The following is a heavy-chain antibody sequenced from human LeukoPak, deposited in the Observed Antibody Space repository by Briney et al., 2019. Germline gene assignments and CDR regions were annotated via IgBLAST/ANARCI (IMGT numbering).Heavy chain of an antibody. CDR1: GFAFSGYG. CDR2: IASDGNNE. V-gene: IGHV3-30*18. J-gene: IGHJ4*02. CDR3: VEDCDYDRSGPFHGFQH. Sequence: GGSLRLSCAACGFAFSGYGMHWVRQAPGKELEWVAAIASDGNNEYYVESVKGRFTISRDNSRNTLYLQMNSLRAEDTAVYYCVEDCDYDRSGPFHGFQHWGQGTLVTVSS. D-gene: IGHD3-22*01.